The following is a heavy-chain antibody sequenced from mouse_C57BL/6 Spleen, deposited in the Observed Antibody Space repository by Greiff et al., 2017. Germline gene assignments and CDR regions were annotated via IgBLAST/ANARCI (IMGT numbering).Heavy chain of an antibody. D-gene: IGHD2-5*01. CDR1: GYSITSGYY. V-gene: IGHV3-6*01. CDR3: ARNSNWGYFDV. J-gene: IGHJ1*03. Sequence: VQLQQSGPGLVKPSQSLSLTCSVTGYSITSGYYWNWIRQFPGNKLEWMGYISYDGSNNYNPSLKNRISITRDTSKNQFFLKLNSVTTEDTATYYCARNSNWGYFDVWGTGTTVTVSS. CDR2: ISYDGSN.